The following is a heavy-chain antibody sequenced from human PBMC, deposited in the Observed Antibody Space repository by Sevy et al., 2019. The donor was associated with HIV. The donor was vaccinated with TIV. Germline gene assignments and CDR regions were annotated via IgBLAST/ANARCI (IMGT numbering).Heavy chain of an antibody. V-gene: IGHV3-23*01. Sequence: GGSLRLSCAASGFTFSSYAMSWVRQAPGKGLEWVSAISGSGGSTYYAVSVKGRFTISRANSQNTLYLQMNSLRAEDTAVYYCAKDLTYSSSWYGYFDYWGQGTLVTVSS. CDR1: GFTFSSYA. CDR2: ISGSGGST. CDR3: AKDLTYSSSWYGYFDY. J-gene: IGHJ4*02. D-gene: IGHD6-13*01.